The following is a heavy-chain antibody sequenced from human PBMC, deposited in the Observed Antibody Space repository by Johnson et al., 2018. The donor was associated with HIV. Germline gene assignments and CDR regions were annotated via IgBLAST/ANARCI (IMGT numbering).Heavy chain of an antibody. CDR2: ISSSGSTI. J-gene: IGHJ3*02. D-gene: IGHD2-15*01. Sequence: MLLVESGGGVVQPGTSLRLSCAASGFTFSHYAMHWVRQAPGKGLEWVSYISSSGSTIYYADSVKGRFTISRDNAKNSLYLQMNSLRAEDTAVYYCATEGGTGAFDIWGQGTMVTVSS. CDR3: ATEGGTGAFDI. CDR1: GFTFSHYA. V-gene: IGHV3-48*04.